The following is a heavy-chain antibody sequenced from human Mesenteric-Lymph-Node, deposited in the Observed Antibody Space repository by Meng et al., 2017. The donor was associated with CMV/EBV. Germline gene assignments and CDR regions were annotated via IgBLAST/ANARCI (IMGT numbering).Heavy chain of an antibody. CDR3: ARDAIAVAGNVGYDD. CDR1: GYTFTSYA. V-gene: IGHV7-4-1*02. CDR2: VDTNTGNP. D-gene: IGHD6-13*01. J-gene: IGHJ4*02. Sequence: SGYTFTSYAKNWLRQAPGQGLEWIGWVDTNTGNPTYAQGFTGRFVFSVDTSVSTAYLQISSLKAEDSAVYYCARDAIAVAGNVGYDDWGQGTLVTVSS.